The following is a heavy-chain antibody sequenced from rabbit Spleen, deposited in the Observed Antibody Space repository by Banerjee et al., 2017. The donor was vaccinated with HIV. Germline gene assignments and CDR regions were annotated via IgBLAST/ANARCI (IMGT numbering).Heavy chain of an antibody. D-gene: IGHD8-1*01. V-gene: IGHV1S40*01. CDR2: IDTGSSGFT. J-gene: IGHJ6*01. Sequence: QSLEESGGDLVKPGASLTLTCIASGVSFSDNSYMCWVRQAPGKGLEWIVCIDTGSSGFTYFASWAKGRFTISKTSSTTVTLQMTSLTAADTATYFCARDTGSSFSSYGMDLWGQGPRHRL. CDR3: ARDTGSSFSSYGMDL. CDR1: GVSFSDNSY.